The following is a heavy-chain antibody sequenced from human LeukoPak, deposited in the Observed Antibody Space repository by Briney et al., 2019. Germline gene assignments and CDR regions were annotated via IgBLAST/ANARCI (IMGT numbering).Heavy chain of an antibody. V-gene: IGHV3-21*01. CDR3: ARDDDSSGYYY. CDR1: GFTFSSYS. Sequence: GGSLRLSCAASGFTFSSYSMTWVRQAPGKGLEWVSSISSSSSYIYYADSVKGRFTISGDNAKNSLYLQMNSLRAEDTAVYYCARDDDSSGYYYWGQGTLVTVSS. CDR2: ISSSSSYI. D-gene: IGHD3-22*01. J-gene: IGHJ4*02.